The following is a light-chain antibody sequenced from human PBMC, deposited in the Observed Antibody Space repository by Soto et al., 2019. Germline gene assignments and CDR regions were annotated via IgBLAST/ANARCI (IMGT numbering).Light chain of an antibody. J-gene: IGLJ3*02. CDR1: SSNVGINY. V-gene: IGLV1-47*01. CDR3: AASDDSLSGCV. CDR2: RNN. Sequence: QSVLTQPPSASGSPGQRVTISCSGSSSNVGINYVYWYQQLPGTAPKLLMYRNNQRPSGVPDRFSGSKSGTSASLAISWLRSEDEADYYCAASDDSLSGCVFGGGTKLTVL.